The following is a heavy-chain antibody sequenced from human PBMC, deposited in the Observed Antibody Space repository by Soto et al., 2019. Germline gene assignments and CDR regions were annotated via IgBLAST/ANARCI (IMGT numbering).Heavy chain of an antibody. V-gene: IGHV4-39*01. CDR3: AIVRGYSGYYFDY. CDR2: IYYSGST. D-gene: IGHD5-12*01. Sequence: SETLSLTCTVSGGSISSSSYYWGWIRQPPGKGLEWIGSIYYSGSTYYKPSLKSRVTISVDTSKNQFSLKLSSVTAADTAVYYCAIVRGYSGYYFDYWGQGTLVTVSS. J-gene: IGHJ4*02. CDR1: GGSISSSSYY.